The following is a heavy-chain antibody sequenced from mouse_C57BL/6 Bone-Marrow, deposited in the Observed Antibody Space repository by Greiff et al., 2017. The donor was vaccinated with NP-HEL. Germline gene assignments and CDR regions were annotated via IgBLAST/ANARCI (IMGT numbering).Heavy chain of an antibody. D-gene: IGHD3-1*01. Sequence: EVQLVESGGGLVQPGGSLSLSCAASGFTFTDYYMSWVRQPPGKALEWLGFIRNKANGYTTEYSASVKGRFTISRDNSQSILYLQMNALRAEDSATYYCARWGLPGAMDYWGQGTSVTVSS. CDR2: IRNKANGYTT. V-gene: IGHV7-3*01. CDR3: ARWGLPGAMDY. J-gene: IGHJ4*01. CDR1: GFTFTDYY.